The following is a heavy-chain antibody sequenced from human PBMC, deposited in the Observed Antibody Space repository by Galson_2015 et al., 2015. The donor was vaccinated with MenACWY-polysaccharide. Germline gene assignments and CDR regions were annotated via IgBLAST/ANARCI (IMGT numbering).Heavy chain of an antibody. CDR3: AKGAVVESAPPWFDP. D-gene: IGHD2-15*01. CDR1: GFTFSNYA. J-gene: IGHJ5*02. CDR2: LSGSGDST. V-gene: IGHV3-23*01. Sequence: SLRLSCAASGFTFSNYAMSWVRQAPGKGLKWVSTLSGSGDSTFYADSVKGRFTISRDNSKNTLYLQMNSLRAEDTAVYFCAKGAVVESAPPWFDPWGQGPLVTVSS.